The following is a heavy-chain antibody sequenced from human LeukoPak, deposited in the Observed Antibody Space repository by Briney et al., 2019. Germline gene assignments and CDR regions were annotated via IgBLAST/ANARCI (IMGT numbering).Heavy chain of an antibody. D-gene: IGHD5-18*01. CDR2: IYHSGST. J-gene: IGHJ4*02. Sequence: PSETLSLTCTVSGYSISSGYYWGWIRQPPVKGLEWIGSIYHSGSTYYNPSLKSRVTISVDTSKNQFSLKLSSVTAADTAVYYCARETARRGYSYGYFDYWGQGTLVTVSS. V-gene: IGHV4-38-2*02. CDR1: GYSISSGYY. CDR3: ARETARRGYSYGYFDY.